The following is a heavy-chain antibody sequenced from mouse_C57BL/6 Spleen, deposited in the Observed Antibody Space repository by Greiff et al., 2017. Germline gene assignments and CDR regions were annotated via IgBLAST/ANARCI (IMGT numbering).Heavy chain of an antibody. Sequence: QVQLKESGAELARPGASVKLSCKASGYTFTSYGISWVKQRTGQGLEWIGEIYPRSGNTYYNEKFKGKATLTADKSSSTAYMELRSLTSEDSAVYVCARSSYGSSYYAMDYWGQGTSVTVSS. CDR2: IYPRSGNT. CDR3: ARSSYGSSYYAMDY. V-gene: IGHV1-81*01. D-gene: IGHD1-1*01. J-gene: IGHJ4*01. CDR1: GYTFTSYG.